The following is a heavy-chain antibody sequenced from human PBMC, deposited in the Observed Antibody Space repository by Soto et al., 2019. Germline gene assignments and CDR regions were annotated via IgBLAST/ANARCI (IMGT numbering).Heavy chain of an antibody. CDR2: ISGSGGST. CDR1: GFTFSSYA. CDR3: ARDVRDGYNFFDY. D-gene: IGHD2-21*01. V-gene: IGHV3-23*01. J-gene: IGHJ4*02. Sequence: EVQLLESGGGLVQPGGSLRLSCAASGFTFSSYAMSWVRQAPGKGLEWVSAISGSGGSTYYADSVKGRFTISRDNSKDPLHLQSTSSRAEDTAVYYCARDVRDGYNFFDYWAERTLFAVSA.